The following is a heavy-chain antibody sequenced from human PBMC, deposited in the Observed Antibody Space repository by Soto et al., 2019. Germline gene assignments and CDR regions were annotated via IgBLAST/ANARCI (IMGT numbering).Heavy chain of an antibody. CDR2: IKGSGDRR. D-gene: IGHD6-6*01. J-gene: IGHJ4*02. CDR1: GCTFSNYY. Sequence: PGGRLGLSCAASGCTFSNYYMIWVRQAPGKGLEWVAGIKGSGDRRYYVDSVKGRFTISRDNAKNTLYLQMSSLRVEDTAVYYCAKKAVADRHPIDWGQGTLVTVPS. V-gene: IGHV3-23*01. CDR3: AKKAVADRHPID.